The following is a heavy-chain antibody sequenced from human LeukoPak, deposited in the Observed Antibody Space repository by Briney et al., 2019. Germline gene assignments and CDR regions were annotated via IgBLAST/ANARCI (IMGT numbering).Heavy chain of an antibody. Sequence: GGSLRLSCAASEFTFSSYAMSWVRQAPGKGLEWVSGISYSGGSTYYADSVKGRFTISRDNSKITLYLQMNSLRAEDTAVYYCAKVRANRFASFDYWGQGTLVTVSS. CDR1: EFTFSSYA. CDR2: ISYSGGST. J-gene: IGHJ4*02. V-gene: IGHV3-23*01. CDR3: AKVRANRFASFDY. D-gene: IGHD1/OR15-1a*01.